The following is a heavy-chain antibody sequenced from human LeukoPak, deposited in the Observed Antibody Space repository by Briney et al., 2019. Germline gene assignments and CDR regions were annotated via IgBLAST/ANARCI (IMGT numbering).Heavy chain of an antibody. CDR2: ISSDGSNK. Sequence: GGSLRLSCAASGFTFSSYGMHWVRQAPGKGLEWVAIISSDGSNKYYADSVKGRFTISRDNSKNTLYLQMNSLRAEDTAVYYCAKDLMATRSYSLFDNWGQGTLVTVSS. CDR3: AKDLMATRSYSLFDN. J-gene: IGHJ4*02. D-gene: IGHD5-24*01. CDR1: GFTFSSYG. V-gene: IGHV3-30*18.